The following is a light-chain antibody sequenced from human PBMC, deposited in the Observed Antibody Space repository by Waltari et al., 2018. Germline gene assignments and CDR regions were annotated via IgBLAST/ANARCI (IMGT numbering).Light chain of an antibody. Sequence: QSALTQPASVSGSPGQSITISCTGTSSDVGGYNYVSWYQQHPGKAPKLMIYDVINRPLGISKRFSGSKSGNTASLTISGLQAEDEADYYCSSYTSSSTVVFGGGTKLTVL. CDR1: SSDVGGYNY. V-gene: IGLV2-14*03. CDR3: SSYTSSSTVV. CDR2: DVI. J-gene: IGLJ2*01.